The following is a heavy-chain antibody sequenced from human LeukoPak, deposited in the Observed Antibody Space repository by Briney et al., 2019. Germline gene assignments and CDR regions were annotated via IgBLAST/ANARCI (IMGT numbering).Heavy chain of an antibody. Sequence: PGGSLRLSCAASGFTSSSHWMSWVRQAPGKGLEWVANIKQDGSEKSYVDSVKGRFTISRDNAKNSLDLQVNSLRADDTAVYYCAREDDYGDYDYWGQGTLVTVSS. CDR3: AREDDYGDYDY. J-gene: IGHJ4*02. CDR2: IKQDGSEK. V-gene: IGHV3-7*01. D-gene: IGHD4-17*01. CDR1: GFTSSSHW.